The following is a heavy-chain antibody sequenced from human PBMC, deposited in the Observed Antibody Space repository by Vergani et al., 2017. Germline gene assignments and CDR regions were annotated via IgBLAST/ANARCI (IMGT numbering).Heavy chain of an antibody. D-gene: IGHD1-26*01. CDR3: AKLYGLGSSGSKYFDY. CDR1: GYSFTNYW. J-gene: IGHJ4*02. V-gene: IGHV5-51*01. Sequence: EVPLVQSGAEVKKPGESLKISCQISGYSFTNYWIGWVRQMPGKGLEWMGIIHPADSDTRYSPSFQGQVTISVDKSISTAYLQRGSLRTSDSAMYYCAKLYGLGSSGSKYFDYWGQGTVVTVSS. CDR2: IHPADSDT.